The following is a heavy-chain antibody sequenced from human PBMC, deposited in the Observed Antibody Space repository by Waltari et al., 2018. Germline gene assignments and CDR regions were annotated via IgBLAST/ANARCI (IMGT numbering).Heavy chain of an antibody. CDR2: IYYSGST. V-gene: IGHV4-39*01. D-gene: IGHD7-27*01. Sequence: QLQLQESGPGLVKPSETLSLTCTVSGGSISSSSSYWGWIRQPPGKGLEWIGSIYYSGSTYYNPSLKSRVTISVDTSKNQFSLKLSSVTAADTAVYYCARHGDRTDKNFDYWGQGTLVTVSS. CDR1: GGSISSSSSY. CDR3: ARHGDRTDKNFDY. J-gene: IGHJ4*02.